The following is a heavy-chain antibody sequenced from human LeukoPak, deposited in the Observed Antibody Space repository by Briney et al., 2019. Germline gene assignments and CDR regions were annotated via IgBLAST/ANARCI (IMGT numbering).Heavy chain of an antibody. J-gene: IGHJ3*02. Sequence: SETLSLTCAVSGGSLTSGSYYWSWIRQPPGKGLEWIGYIYYSGATNYSPSLKSRVTISVDTSKNQFSLKVSSVTTADTAVYYCARATSVGASNHDAFDMWGQGTMVTISS. D-gene: IGHD1-26*01. CDR2: IYYSGAT. CDR3: ARATSVGASNHDAFDM. CDR1: GGSLTSGSYY. V-gene: IGHV4-61*01.